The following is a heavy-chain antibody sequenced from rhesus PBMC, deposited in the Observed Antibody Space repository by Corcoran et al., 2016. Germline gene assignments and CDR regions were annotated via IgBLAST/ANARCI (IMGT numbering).Heavy chain of an antibody. J-gene: IGHJ4*01. V-gene: IGHV4S10*01. CDR1: GGSISDSYR. Sequence: QVQLQESGPGVVKPSETLSLTCAVSGGSISDSYRWSWIRQPPVKGLGWIGYIYGISTSTNYNPSLKSRVTLSKDTSKNQFSLKLSSVTAADTAVYYCARVVSGGWGFDYWGQGVLVTVSS. CDR2: IYGISTST. D-gene: IGHD6-25*01. CDR3: ARVVSGGWGFDY.